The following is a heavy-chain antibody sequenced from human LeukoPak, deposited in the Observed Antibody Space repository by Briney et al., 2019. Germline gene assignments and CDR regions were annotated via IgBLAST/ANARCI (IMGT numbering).Heavy chain of an antibody. J-gene: IGHJ4*02. V-gene: IGHV3-7*01. CDR2: IKQDGSEK. CDR1: GFTFSSYW. Sequence: PGGSLRLSCAASGFTFSSYWMSWVRQAPGKGLEWVANIKQDGSEKYYADSVKGRFTISRDNSKNTLFLQMNILRAEDTAVYYCARAAYDSSGYLTLWGQGTLVAVSS. D-gene: IGHD3-22*01. CDR3: ARAAYDSSGYLTL.